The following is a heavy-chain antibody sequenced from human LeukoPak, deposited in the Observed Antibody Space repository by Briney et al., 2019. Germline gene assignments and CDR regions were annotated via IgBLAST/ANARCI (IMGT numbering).Heavy chain of an antibody. J-gene: IGHJ6*02. CDR2: IWYDGSNK. Sequence: GGSLRLSCAASGFTFSSYGMHWVRQAPGKGLEWVAVIWYDGSNKYYADSVKGRFTISRDNSKNTLCLQMNSLRAEDTAVYYCARDGAYSPTHGYYYGMDVWGQGTTVTVSS. D-gene: IGHD2-15*01. CDR1: GFTFSSYG. V-gene: IGHV3-33*01. CDR3: ARDGAYSPTHGYYYGMDV.